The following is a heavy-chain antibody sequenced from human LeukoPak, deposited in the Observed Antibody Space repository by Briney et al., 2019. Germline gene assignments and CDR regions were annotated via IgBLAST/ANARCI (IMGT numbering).Heavy chain of an antibody. D-gene: IGHD3-3*01. Sequence: SETLSLTCTLSGGSTGSSSYYWSWIRQPPGKGLEWIGEINHSGSTNYNPSLKSRVTISVDTSKNQFSLKLSSVTAADTAVYYCARGRGYYDFWSGYYYNWFDPWGQGTLVTVSS. V-gene: IGHV4-39*07. J-gene: IGHJ5*02. CDR3: ARGRGYYDFWSGYYYNWFDP. CDR2: INHSGST. CDR1: GGSTGSSSYY.